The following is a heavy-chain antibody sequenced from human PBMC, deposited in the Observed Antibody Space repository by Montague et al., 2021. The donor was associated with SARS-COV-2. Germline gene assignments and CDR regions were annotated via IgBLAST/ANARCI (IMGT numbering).Heavy chain of an antibody. J-gene: IGHJ6*03. Sequence: SETLSLTCAVHGTSFSGYYWNWIRQPPGKGLEWIGEINHGRSTKYSPSLKSRLTISADTSKNQFSLNLTSVAASDTAVYYCARLGDGVVPSPILGVGPYYSYYYMDVWGKGTTVTVSS. CDR1: GTSFSGYY. CDR3: ARLGDGVVPSPILGVGPYYSYYYMDV. CDR2: INHGRST. V-gene: IGHV4-34*01. D-gene: IGHD3-10*01.